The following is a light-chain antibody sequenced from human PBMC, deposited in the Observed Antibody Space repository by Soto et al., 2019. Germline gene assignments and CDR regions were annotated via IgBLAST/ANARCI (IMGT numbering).Light chain of an antibody. V-gene: IGLV2-23*01. CDR2: EDT. CDR3: CSYATNNTWV. CDR1: SSDVGRYNL. Sequence: QSALTQPASVSGSPGQSITISCTGTSSDVGRYNLVSWYQQHPGKAPKLMIFEDTMRPSGVSHRFSGSKSGNTASLTISGLQAEDEANYYCCSYATNNTWVFGGGTKVTVL. J-gene: IGLJ3*02.